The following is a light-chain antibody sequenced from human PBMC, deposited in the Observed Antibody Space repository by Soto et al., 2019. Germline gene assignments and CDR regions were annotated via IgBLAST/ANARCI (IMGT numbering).Light chain of an antibody. J-gene: IGKJ3*01. V-gene: IGKV1-12*02. CDR3: QQANSFPFT. Sequence: DIQMTQSPSSVSASVGDRVTITCRASQGIRTWLAWYQQKPGKPPKLLIYVASSLQSGVPSRFSGSGSGTDFTLTISSLQPEDFATYYCQQANSFPFTSGPGTKVDIK. CDR1: QGIRTW. CDR2: VAS.